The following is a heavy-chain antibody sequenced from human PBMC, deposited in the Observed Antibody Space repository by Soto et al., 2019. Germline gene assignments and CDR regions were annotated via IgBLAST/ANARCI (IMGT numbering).Heavy chain of an antibody. Sequence: QGQLVQSGGEVKKPGASVKVSCKASGYTFTRYGISWVRQAPGQGLEWMGWISGYNGDTKYAQKFQGRVTMTVDTSTTTAYMELRSLTSDYSAVYYCAKDGHPPYYSYGMDVWGEGTTVTVSS. CDR1: GYTFTRYG. CDR2: ISGYNGDT. CDR3: AKDGHPPYYSYGMDV. V-gene: IGHV1-18*01. J-gene: IGHJ6*02.